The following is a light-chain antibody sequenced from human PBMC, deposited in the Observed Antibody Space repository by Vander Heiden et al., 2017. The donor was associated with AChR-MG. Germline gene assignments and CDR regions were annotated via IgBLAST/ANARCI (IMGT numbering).Light chain of an antibody. V-gene: IGKV1-39*01. CDR1: QSISTY. J-gene: IGKJ1*01. CDR2: GAS. Sequence: DIQMTHSPSSLSASIGDRVTITCRASQSISTYLNWYQQKPGKAPKVLIYGASSLQSGVPSRFSGSGSGTDFILTISRLQPEDFATYYCQQSYGTPRTFGQGTKVEVK. CDR3: QQSYGTPRT.